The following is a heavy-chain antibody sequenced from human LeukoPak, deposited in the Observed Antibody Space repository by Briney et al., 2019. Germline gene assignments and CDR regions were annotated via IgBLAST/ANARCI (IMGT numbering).Heavy chain of an antibody. D-gene: IGHD3-3*01. CDR1: GGSFSVYY. Sequence: SETLSLTCAVYGGSFSVYYWSWIRQPPGKGLEWIGEINHSGGTNYNPSLKSRVTISVDTSKNQFFLKLSSVTAADTAVYYCARDRYDSYPMDVWGQGTTVTVSS. J-gene: IGHJ6*02. V-gene: IGHV4-34*01. CDR3: ARDRYDSYPMDV. CDR2: INHSGGT.